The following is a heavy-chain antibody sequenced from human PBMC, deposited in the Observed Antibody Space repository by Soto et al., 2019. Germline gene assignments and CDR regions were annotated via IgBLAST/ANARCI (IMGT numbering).Heavy chain of an antibody. CDR1: GFTFSSYS. Sequence: GGSLRLSCAASGFTFSSYSMNWVRQAPGKGLEWVSYISSSSSTIYYADSVKGRFTISRDNAKNSLYLQMNSLRDEDTAVYYCAKVPAAIGEDYYYYGIDVWGQGTTVTVSS. V-gene: IGHV3-48*02. CDR2: ISSSSSTI. J-gene: IGHJ6*02. CDR3: AKVPAAIGEDYYYYGIDV. D-gene: IGHD2-2*02.